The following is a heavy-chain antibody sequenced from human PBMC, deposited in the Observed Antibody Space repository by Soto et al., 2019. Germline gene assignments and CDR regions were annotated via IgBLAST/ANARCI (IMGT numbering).Heavy chain of an antibody. CDR2: IWYDGSNK. J-gene: IGHJ6*02. CDR3: ARDGRYPNDYYYYGMDV. Sequence: QVQLVESGGGVVQPGRSLRLSCAASGFTFSSYGMHWVRQAPGKGLEWVAVIWYDGSNKYYADSVKGRFTISRDNSKNTLYLQMNSLRAEDTAVYYCARDGRYPNDYYYYGMDVWGQGTTVTVSS. V-gene: IGHV3-33*01. D-gene: IGHD1-1*01. CDR1: GFTFSSYG.